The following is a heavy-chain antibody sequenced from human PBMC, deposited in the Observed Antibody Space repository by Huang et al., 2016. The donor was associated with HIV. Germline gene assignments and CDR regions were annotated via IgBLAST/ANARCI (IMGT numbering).Heavy chain of an antibody. CDR3: AREGITPSGTEVSGFDF. CDR1: GFSILIYY. V-gene: IGHV1-46*03. D-gene: IGHD6-13*01. Sequence: QVQLVQSGAAVKKPGASVTISCKASGFSILIYYIHWVRQAPGQGLEWMGIVNPSGGGAYYAQKCKGRVTMTRDTSTRTLYIELSSLRSEDTAVYYCAREGITPSGTEVSGFDFWGQGTPVSVSS. J-gene: IGHJ5*01. CDR2: VNPSGGGA.